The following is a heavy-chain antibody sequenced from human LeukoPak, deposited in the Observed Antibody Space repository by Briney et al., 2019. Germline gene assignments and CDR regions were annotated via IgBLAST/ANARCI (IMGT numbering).Heavy chain of an antibody. CDR3: VRYYGNYFDY. D-gene: IGHD4-17*01. Sequence: VASVKVSCKASGYTFISYAIHWVRQAPGQRPEWMGWINAANGNTKYSQKFQGRVTVTRDTSASTAYMELSSLRSEDTAVYYCVRYYGNYFDYWGQGTLVTVSS. CDR2: INAANGNT. V-gene: IGHV1-3*01. CDR1: GYTFISYA. J-gene: IGHJ4*02.